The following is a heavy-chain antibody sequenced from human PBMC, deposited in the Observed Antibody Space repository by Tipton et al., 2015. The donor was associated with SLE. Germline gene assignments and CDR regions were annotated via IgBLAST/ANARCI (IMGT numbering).Heavy chain of an antibody. CDR1: GFTLTNYW. CDR2: IKSDGTST. V-gene: IGHV3-74*01. Sequence: GSLRLSCAASGFTLTNYWMHWVRQAPGKGLVWVSHIKSDGTSTTYADSVRGRFIISRDSAENTLHLQIYSLRAEDTGVYFCARIDDSSGWQEDWYFDLWGRGILVTVSS. J-gene: IGHJ2*01. CDR3: ARIDDSSGWQEDWYFDL. D-gene: IGHD6-19*01.